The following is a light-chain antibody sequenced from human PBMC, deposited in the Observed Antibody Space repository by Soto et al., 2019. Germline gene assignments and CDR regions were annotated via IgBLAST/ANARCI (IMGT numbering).Light chain of an antibody. V-gene: IGKV1-6*01. Sequence: AIQVTQSPSSLSASVGDRVTITCRTSQGIRNELSWYQQKPGKAPKFLIFAASNLHSDVPSRFSGSGSGTDFTLTISSLQPEDFATYFCLQDDDYPFTFGGRTKVEIK. CDR1: QGIRNE. CDR2: AAS. J-gene: IGKJ4*01. CDR3: LQDDDYPFT.